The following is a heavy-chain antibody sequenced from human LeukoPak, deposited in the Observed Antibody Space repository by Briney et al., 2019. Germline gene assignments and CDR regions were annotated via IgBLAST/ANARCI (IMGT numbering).Heavy chain of an antibody. V-gene: IGHV3-74*01. J-gene: IGHJ4*02. D-gene: IGHD3-10*01. CDR3: TRDASGTYPLDY. Sequence: GGSLRLSCAASGFTFSSYWMHWVRHAPGKGLVWVSYVTGDGSGAGYADSVKGRFTISRDNAKNTLYLQMNSLRAEDTAVYYCTRDASGTYPLDYWGQGTLVTVSS. CDR1: GFTFSSYW. CDR2: VTGDGSGA.